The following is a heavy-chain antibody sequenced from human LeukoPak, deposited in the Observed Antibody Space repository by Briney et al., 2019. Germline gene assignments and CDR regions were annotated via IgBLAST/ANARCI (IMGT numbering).Heavy chain of an antibody. D-gene: IGHD4-17*01. CDR3: ARGGDYPFDY. V-gene: IGHV3-74*01. CDR1: GFTFNNYY. CDR2: IKSDGSNT. Sequence: GGSLRLSCEASGFTFNNYYMHWVRQAPGKGLVWVSRIKSDGSNTNYADSVKGRFTISRDNAKNTLYLQMNSLRAEDTALYYCARGGDYPFDYWGQGTLVTVSS. J-gene: IGHJ4*02.